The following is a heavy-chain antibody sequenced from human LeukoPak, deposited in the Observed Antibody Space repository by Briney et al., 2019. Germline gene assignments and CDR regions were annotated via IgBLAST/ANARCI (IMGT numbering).Heavy chain of an antibody. J-gene: IGHJ6*03. Sequence: ASVKVSCKASGYTFTSYDINWVRQATGQGLEWMGWMNPNSGNTGYAQKFQGRVTITRNTSISTAYMELSSLRSEDTAVYYCARGRFPYYYYYYMDVWGKGTTVTVSS. CDR2: MNPNSGNT. CDR3: ARGRFPYYYYYYMDV. CDR1: GYTFTSYD. V-gene: IGHV1-8*03. D-gene: IGHD3-16*01.